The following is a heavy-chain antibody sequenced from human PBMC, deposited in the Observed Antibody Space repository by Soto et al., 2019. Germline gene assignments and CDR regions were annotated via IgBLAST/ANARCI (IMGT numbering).Heavy chain of an antibody. CDR2: IYYSGNP. CDR1: GVSISIHH. CDR3: ARRDRNYAFDV. Sequence: ETLSLTCTVSGVSISIHHWSWVRQPPGKGLEWIGYIYYSGNPNYNPSLKSRVTMSLDTSKNQFSLKLNSVTAADTSVYYCARRDRNYAFDVWGQWTLVT. D-gene: IGHD1-7*01. J-gene: IGHJ3*01. V-gene: IGHV4-59*11.